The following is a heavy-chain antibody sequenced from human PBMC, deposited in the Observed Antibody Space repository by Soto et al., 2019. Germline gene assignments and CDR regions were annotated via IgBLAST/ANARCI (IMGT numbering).Heavy chain of an antibody. J-gene: IGHJ4*02. D-gene: IGHD4-17*01. CDR2: IYYSGST. CDR1: GGSISSYY. Sequence: SETLSLTCTVSGGSISSYYWSWIRQPPGKGLEWIGYIYYSGSTNYNPSLKSRVTISVDTSKNQFSLKLSSVTAADTAVYYCAREIYGDYLSYFDYWGQGTLVTV. V-gene: IGHV4-59*01. CDR3: AREIYGDYLSYFDY.